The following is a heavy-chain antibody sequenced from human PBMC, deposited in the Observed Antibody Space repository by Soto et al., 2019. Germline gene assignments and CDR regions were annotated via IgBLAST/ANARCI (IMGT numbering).Heavy chain of an antibody. Sequence: QVQLQESGPGLVKPSQTLSLTCTVSGGSISSGDYYWSWIRQPPGKGLECIGCIYYSGSTYYNPSLKSRVIISVDTSKNQFSLKLSSVTAADTAVYYCARWLGYGPDFDYWGQGTLVTVSS. J-gene: IGHJ4*02. D-gene: IGHD5-12*01. CDR2: IYYSGST. V-gene: IGHV4-30-4*01. CDR1: GGSISSGDYY. CDR3: ARWLGYGPDFDY.